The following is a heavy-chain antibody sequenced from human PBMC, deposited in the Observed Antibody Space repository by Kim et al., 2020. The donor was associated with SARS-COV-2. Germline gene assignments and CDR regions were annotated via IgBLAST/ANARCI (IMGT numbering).Heavy chain of an antibody. CDR3: ARDMGAARDYLVHKTGYPYYGMDV. CDR1: GDSVSSNSAA. Sequence: SQTLSLTCAISGDSVSSNSAAWNWIRQSPSRGLEWLGRTYYRSKWYNDYAVSVKSRITINPDTSKNQFSLQLNSVTPEDTAVYYCARDMGAARDYLVHKTGYPYYGMDVWGQGTTVTVSS. D-gene: IGHD3-9*01. CDR2: TYYRSKWYN. J-gene: IGHJ6*02. V-gene: IGHV6-1*01.